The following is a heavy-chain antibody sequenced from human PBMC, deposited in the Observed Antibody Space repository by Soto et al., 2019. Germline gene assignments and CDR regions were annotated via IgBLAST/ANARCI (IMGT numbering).Heavy chain of an antibody. J-gene: IGHJ4*02. CDR3: ARVVVAATGGYFDY. CDR2: IIPILGIA. D-gene: IGHD2-15*01. Sequence: QVQLVQSGAEVKKPGSSVKVSCKASGGTFSSYTISWVRQAPGQGLEWMGRIIPILGIANYAQKFQGRVTITAYKSTSTAYMELSSLRSEDTAVYYCARVVVAATGGYFDYWGQGTLVTVSS. CDR1: GGTFSSYT. V-gene: IGHV1-69*02.